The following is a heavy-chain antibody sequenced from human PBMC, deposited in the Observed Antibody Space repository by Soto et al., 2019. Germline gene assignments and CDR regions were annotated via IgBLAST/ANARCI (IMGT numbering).Heavy chain of an antibody. D-gene: IGHD6-6*01. V-gene: IGHV3-23*01. CDR2: ILGSAGST. Sequence: PGGSLRLSCAASGFTISSYAMTWVRQAPGKGLEWVSMILGSAGSTYYADSVKGRFTISRDNSRNTLFLQMNSLRVEATAVYYCAKRPDAFDVWGQGTMVTVS. CDR1: GFTISSYA. J-gene: IGHJ3*01. CDR3: AKRPDAFDV.